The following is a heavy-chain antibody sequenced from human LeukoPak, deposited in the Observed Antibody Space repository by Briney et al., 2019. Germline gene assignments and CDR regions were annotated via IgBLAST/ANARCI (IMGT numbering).Heavy chain of an antibody. CDR1: GFTFSSYA. J-gene: IGHJ3*02. V-gene: IGHV3-23*01. CDR3: AKDCTAMVMGDAFDI. Sequence: GGSLRLSCAASGFTFSSYAMSWVRQAPGKGLEWVSAISGSGGSTYYADSVKGRFTISRDNSKNTLYLQMNSLRAENTAVYYCAKDCTAMVMGDAFDIWGQGTMVTVSS. D-gene: IGHD5-18*01. CDR2: ISGSGGST.